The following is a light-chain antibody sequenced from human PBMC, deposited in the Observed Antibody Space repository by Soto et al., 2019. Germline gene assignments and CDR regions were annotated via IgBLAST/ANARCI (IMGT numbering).Light chain of an antibody. CDR1: SSNIGNNF. CDR3: STWDASLSGRV. Sequence: QSVLTQPPSASGTPGQKVTISCSGASSNIGNNFVSWYQQVPGTAPKLLIYSDDQRPSGVPDRVSGSKSGTSASLAISGLRSEDEAHYYCSTWDASLSGRVFGGGTKLTVL. CDR2: SDD. V-gene: IGLV1-47*02. J-gene: IGLJ3*02.